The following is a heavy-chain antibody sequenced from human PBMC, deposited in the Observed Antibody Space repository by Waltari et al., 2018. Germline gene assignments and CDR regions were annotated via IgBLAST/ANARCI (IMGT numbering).Heavy chain of an antibody. D-gene: IGHD5-18*01. Sequence: QVQLQESGPGLVKPSETLSLTCAVSGYSISSGYYWGWIRQPPGKGLEWIGSIYHSGRTYYNPSLKSRVTISVDTAKNQFSLKLSSVTAADTAVYYCARGLRGYSYGYAGYWGQGTLVTVSS. CDR3: ARGLRGYSYGYAGY. J-gene: IGHJ4*02. CDR2: IYHSGRT. CDR1: GYSISSGYY. V-gene: IGHV4-38-2*01.